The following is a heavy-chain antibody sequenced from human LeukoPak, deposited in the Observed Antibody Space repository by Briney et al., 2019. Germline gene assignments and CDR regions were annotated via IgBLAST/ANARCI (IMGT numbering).Heavy chain of an antibody. D-gene: IGHD3-22*01. Sequence: GSSVKVSCKASGGTFSSYAISWVRQAPEQGLEWMGGIIPIFGTANYAQKFQGRVTITADESTSTAYMELSSLRSEDTAVYYCAREGVYYYDSSGYWEGTIWGQGTMVTVSS. V-gene: IGHV1-69*01. CDR2: IIPIFGTA. J-gene: IGHJ3*02. CDR1: GGTFSSYA. CDR3: AREGVYYYDSSGYWEGTI.